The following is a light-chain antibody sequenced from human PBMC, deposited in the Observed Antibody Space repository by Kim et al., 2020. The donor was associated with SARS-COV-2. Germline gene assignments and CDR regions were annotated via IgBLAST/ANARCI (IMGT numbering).Light chain of an antibody. Sequence: GQRVIISCSGASSKIGRDYVYWYQQLPGTAPKLLIYRNNQRPSEVPDRFSGSKSGTSASLAISGLRSEDEADYYCATWDDSLSGPVFGGGTQLTVL. CDR2: RNN. J-gene: IGLJ3*02. CDR3: ATWDDSLSGPV. V-gene: IGLV1-47*01. CDR1: SSKIGRDY.